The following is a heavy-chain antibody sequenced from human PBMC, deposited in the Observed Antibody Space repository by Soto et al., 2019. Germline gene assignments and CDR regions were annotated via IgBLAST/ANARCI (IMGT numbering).Heavy chain of an antibody. J-gene: IGHJ4*01. CDR1: GVSFSGYY. V-gene: IGHV4-34*01. Sequence: PSETLSLTCAVYGVSFSGYYWTWIRQPPGTGLEWIGEINHSGSTNYNPSLKSRVTISVDTSKNQFSLKLTSVTAADTAVYYRGKKKISGPFDYWGQGTLVTVSS. CDR3: GKKKISGPFDY. CDR2: INHSGST.